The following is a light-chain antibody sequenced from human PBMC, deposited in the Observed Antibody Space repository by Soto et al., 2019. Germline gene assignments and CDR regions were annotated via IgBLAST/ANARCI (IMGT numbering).Light chain of an antibody. V-gene: IGKV3-15*01. CDR3: QHFRA. Sequence: EVGMTQSPATLSVSPGEIATLSCRASQSVSSNLAWYQQKPGQTPRLLMYGASTRATGIPARFSGSGSGTDFTLTINRLEPEDFAVYYCQHFRAFGQGTRLEIK. CDR2: GAS. J-gene: IGKJ5*01. CDR1: QSVSSN.